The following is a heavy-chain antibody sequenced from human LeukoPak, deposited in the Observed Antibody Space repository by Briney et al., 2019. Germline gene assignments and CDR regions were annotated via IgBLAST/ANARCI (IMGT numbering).Heavy chain of an antibody. Sequence: GGSLRLSCAASGFPFSSFYLHWVRQAPGKGLVWVSRINADGSLTNYADSVKGRFTVFRDNARNTLYLQMDSLRAEGTAVYYCASELAHCVGDCLKNWGQGTLVTVSS. CDR3: ASELAHCVGDCLKN. D-gene: IGHD2-21*02. CDR2: INADGSLT. J-gene: IGHJ4*02. CDR1: GFPFSSFY. V-gene: IGHV3-74*01.